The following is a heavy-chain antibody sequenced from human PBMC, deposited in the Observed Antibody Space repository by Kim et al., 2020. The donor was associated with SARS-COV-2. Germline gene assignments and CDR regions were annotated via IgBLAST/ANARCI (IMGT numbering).Heavy chain of an antibody. V-gene: IGHV4-59*01. Sequence: SETLSLTCTVSGGSISSYYWSWIRQPPGKGLEWIGYIYYSGSTNYNPSLKSRVTISVDTSKNQFSLKLSSVTAADTAVYYCARTPRFRAFDIWGQGTLVTVSS. J-gene: IGHJ3*02. CDR3: ARTPRFRAFDI. CDR2: IYYSGST. CDR1: GGSISSYY. D-gene: IGHD3-10*01.